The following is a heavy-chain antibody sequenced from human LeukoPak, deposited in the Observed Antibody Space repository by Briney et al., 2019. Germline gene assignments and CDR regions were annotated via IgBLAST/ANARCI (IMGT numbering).Heavy chain of an antibody. Sequence: SETLSLTCTVSGGSISSSSYYWGWIRQPPGKGLEWIGSIYYSGSTYYNPSLKSRVTISVDTSKNQFSLKLSSVTAADTAVYYCARLIAAAGPCDYWGQGTLVTVSS. CDR1: GGSISSSSYY. V-gene: IGHV4-39*07. D-gene: IGHD6-13*01. J-gene: IGHJ4*02. CDR3: ARLIAAAGPCDY. CDR2: IYYSGST.